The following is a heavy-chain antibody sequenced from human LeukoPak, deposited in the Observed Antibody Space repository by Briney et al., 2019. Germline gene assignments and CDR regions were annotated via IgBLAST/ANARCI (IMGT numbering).Heavy chain of an antibody. CDR3: ARGTVRFLEWLPRLNWFDP. CDR1: GGSISSSSYF. J-gene: IGHJ5*02. V-gene: IGHV4-39*07. Sequence: SETLSLTCTVSGGSISSSSYFWGWIRQPPGKGLEWIGSIYYSGSTYYNPSLKSRVTISVDTSKNQFSLKLSSVTAADTAVYYCARGTVRFLEWLPRLNWFDPWGQGTLVTVSS. D-gene: IGHD3-3*01. CDR2: IYYSGST.